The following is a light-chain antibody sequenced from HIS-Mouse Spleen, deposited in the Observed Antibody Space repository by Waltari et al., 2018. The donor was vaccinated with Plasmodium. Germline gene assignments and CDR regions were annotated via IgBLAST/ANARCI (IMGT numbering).Light chain of an antibody. Sequence: QSALTQHPSASGSPGQSVTIYCTGTSRDVGGYNIVSLYQQHPGQAPKLMIYQVSKRPSGVPDRFSCSKSGNTASLTVSGLQAEDEADYYCSSYAGSNNLVFGGGTKLTVL. V-gene: IGLV2-8*01. J-gene: IGLJ2*01. CDR2: QVS. CDR3: SSYAGSNNLV. CDR1: SRDVGGYNI.